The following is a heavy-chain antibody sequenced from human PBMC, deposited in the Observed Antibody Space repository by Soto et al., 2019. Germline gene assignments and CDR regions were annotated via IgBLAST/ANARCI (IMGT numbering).Heavy chain of an antibody. V-gene: IGHV1-2*02. Sequence: ASVKVSCKXSGYTFTGYYMHWVRQAPGQGLEWMGWINPNSGGTNYAQKFQGRVTMTRDTSISTAYMELSSLRSEDTAVYYCAREAGMITFGGVIVITPFDSWGQGTLVTFS. J-gene: IGHJ4*02. D-gene: IGHD3-16*02. CDR3: AREAGMITFGGVIVITPFDS. CDR1: GYTFTGYY. CDR2: INPNSGGT.